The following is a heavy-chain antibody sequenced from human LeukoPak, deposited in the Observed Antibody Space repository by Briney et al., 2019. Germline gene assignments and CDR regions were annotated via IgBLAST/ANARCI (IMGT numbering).Heavy chain of an antibody. J-gene: IGHJ6*04. CDR1: GFTFTNYG. CDR2: ISSSGSTI. D-gene: IGHD3-10*02. V-gene: IGHV3-48*04. Sequence: GGTLRLSCVASGFTFTNYGMNWIRQAPGKGLEWVSYISSSGSTIYYADSVKGRFTISRDNAKNSLYLQMNSLRAEDTAVYYCAELGITMIGGVWGKGTTVTISS. CDR3: AELGITMIGGV.